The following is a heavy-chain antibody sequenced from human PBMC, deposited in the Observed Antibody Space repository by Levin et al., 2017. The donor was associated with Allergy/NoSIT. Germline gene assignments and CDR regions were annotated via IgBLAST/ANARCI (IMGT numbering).Heavy chain of an antibody. D-gene: IGHD5-18*01. CDR2: IYYSGST. V-gene: IGHV4-59*08. J-gene: IGHJ6*03. CDR3: ARLKVDTAMVMSYYYYYMDV. CDR1: GGSISSYY. Sequence: SQTLSLTCTVSGGSISSYYWSWIRQPPGKGLEWIGYIYYSGSTNYNPSLKSRVTISVDTSKNQFSLKLSSVTAADTAVYYCARLKVDTAMVMSYYYYYMDVWGKGTTVTVSS.